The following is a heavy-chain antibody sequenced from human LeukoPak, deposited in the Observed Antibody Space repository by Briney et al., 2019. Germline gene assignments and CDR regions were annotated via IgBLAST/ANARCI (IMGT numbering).Heavy chain of an antibody. CDR2: IYRGAGT. V-gene: IGHV3-53*01. D-gene: IGHD6-13*01. Sequence: GGSLRLSFAASGFTVSNNYMSWVRQAPGKGLEWVSVIYRGAGTDYADSVKGRFTVSRDNSKNTLYLQMNSLRAEDTAVYYCARGGARQQLLENYFDYWGQGTLVTVSS. CDR3: ARGGARQQLLENYFDY. CDR1: GFTVSNNY. J-gene: IGHJ4*02.